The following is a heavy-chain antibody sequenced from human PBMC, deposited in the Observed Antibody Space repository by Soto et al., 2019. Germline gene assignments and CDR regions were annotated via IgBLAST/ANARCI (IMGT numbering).Heavy chain of an antibody. D-gene: IGHD2-2*01. CDR2: LYSGGKS. V-gene: IGHV3-53*01. CDR3: SKNNVAPAFVGFEY. CDR1: GFNFDNSY. Sequence: RRLSCAASGFNFDNSYMSWVRQAPGKGLEWVAILYSGGKSYYAESVRGRFTISRDISKNTLDLQMNRLTADDTAVYYCSKNNVAPAFVGFEYWGQGTLVTVSS. J-gene: IGHJ4*02.